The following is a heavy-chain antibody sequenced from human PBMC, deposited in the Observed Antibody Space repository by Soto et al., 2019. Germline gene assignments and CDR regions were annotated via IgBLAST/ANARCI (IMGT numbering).Heavy chain of an antibody. J-gene: IGHJ4*02. D-gene: IGHD5-12*01. V-gene: IGHV3-23*01. CDR1: QLTFSSHG. CDR2: ISGSGTST. CDR3: ATGGWLRHNDN. Sequence: EVQLLESGGGLVQPGGSLRLSCAASQLTFSSHGMSWVRQAPGKGLEWVSNISGSGTSTYYADSVRGRFTISRDNSKNTLYLEMNSLRADDTAVYYCATGGWLRHNDNWGQGTLVTVSS.